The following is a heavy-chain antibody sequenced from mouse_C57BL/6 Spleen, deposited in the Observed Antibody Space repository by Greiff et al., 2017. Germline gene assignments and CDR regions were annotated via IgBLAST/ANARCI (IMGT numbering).Heavy chain of an antibody. D-gene: IGHD2-3*01. V-gene: IGHV1-72*01. J-gene: IGHJ4*01. CDR3: ARKGYDGYYDAMDY. Sequence: QVQLQQPGAELVKPGASVKLSCKASGYTFTSSWMHWVKQRPGRGLEWIGRIDPNSGGTKYNEKFKSKATLTVDKPSSTAYMQLSSLTSEDSAVYRGARKGYDGYYDAMDYWGQGTSVTVSS. CDR2: IDPNSGGT. CDR1: GYTFTSSW.